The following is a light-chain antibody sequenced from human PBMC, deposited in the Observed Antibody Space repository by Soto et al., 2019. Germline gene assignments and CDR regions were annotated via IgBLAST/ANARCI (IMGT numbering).Light chain of an antibody. Sequence: EIVLTQSPGTLSLSPGARATLSCRASQSVSGTYLAWYQQKPGLAPRLLICGASSRATVIPDRFSGSGSGTDFTLTISRLEPEDFAVYYCQQYGSSPRTFGQGTKVDIK. CDR1: QSVSGTY. J-gene: IGKJ1*01. CDR2: GAS. V-gene: IGKV3-20*01. CDR3: QQYGSSPRT.